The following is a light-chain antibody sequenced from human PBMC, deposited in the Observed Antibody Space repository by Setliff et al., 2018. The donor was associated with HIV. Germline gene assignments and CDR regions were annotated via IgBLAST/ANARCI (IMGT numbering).Light chain of an antibody. V-gene: IGLV2-14*03. CDR2: DVS. Sequence: QSALAQPASVSGSPGQSITIYCTGTSSDVGTYNFVSWYQQHPGKAPKLMIYDVSYRPSGVSNRFSGSKSGNTASPTISGLQAEDEAGYYCSSYTSSTPLYVFGTGTKVTVL. CDR1: SSDVGTYNF. CDR3: SSYTSSTPLYV. J-gene: IGLJ1*01.